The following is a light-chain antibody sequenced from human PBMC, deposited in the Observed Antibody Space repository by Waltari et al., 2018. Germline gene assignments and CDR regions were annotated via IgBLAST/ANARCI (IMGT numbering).Light chain of an antibody. CDR1: H. V-gene: IGLV1-47*01. J-gene: IGLJ1*01. Sequence: HVYWYQQFPGRAPRLLIYDDNQRPSGVPSRFSVSKSGTSASLVISGLRSDDEAKYYCAAWDDSPSGYVFGTGTEVTVL. CDR3: AAWDDSPSGYV. CDR2: DDN.